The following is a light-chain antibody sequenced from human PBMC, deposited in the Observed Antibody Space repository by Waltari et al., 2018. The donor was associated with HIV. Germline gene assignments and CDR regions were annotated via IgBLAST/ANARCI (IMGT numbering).Light chain of an antibody. CDR3: AAWDDSLSAWV. V-gene: IGLV1-47*01. CDR2: RND. J-gene: IGLJ3*02. Sequence: QSVLTQPPSASGTPGQRVSIYCSGSSAHIGSNYVYWYQQLPGTDPKLLMYRNDGRPSGVPERFSGSKSGTSASLAISGLRSEDEADYYCAAWDDSLSAWVFGGGTKLTVL. CDR1: SAHIGSNY.